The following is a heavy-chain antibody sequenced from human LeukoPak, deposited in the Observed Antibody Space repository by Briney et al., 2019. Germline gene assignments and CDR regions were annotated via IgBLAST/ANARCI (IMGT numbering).Heavy chain of an antibody. J-gene: IGHJ4*02. CDR2: IYSGGST. V-gene: IGHV3-66*01. D-gene: IGHD2-2*01. CDR1: GFTVSSNY. Sequence: QPGGSLRLSCAASGFTVSSNYMSWVRQAPGKGLEWVSVIYSGGSTYYADSVKGRFTISRDNAKNSLYLQMNSLRAEDTAVYYCARDPPGGQYCSSTSCFFDYWGQGTLVTVSS. CDR3: ARDPPGGQYCSSTSCFFDY.